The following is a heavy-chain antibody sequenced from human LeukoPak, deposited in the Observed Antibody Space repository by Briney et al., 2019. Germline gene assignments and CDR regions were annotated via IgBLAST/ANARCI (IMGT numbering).Heavy chain of an antibody. Sequence: SETLSLTCTVSGGSISSYYWSWIRQPPGKGLEWIGYIYSSGSTNYNPSLKSRVTISVDTSKNQFSLKLSSVTAADTAVYYCARDSSGWYYFDNWGQGTLVTVSS. CDR2: IYSSGST. CDR1: GGSISSYY. D-gene: IGHD6-19*01. J-gene: IGHJ4*02. CDR3: ARDSSGWYYFDN. V-gene: IGHV4-59*01.